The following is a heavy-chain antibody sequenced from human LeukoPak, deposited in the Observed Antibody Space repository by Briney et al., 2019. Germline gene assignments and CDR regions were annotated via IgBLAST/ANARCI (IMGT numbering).Heavy chain of an antibody. D-gene: IGHD3-10*01. V-gene: IGHV3-30*03. CDR1: GFTFSTYG. J-gene: IGHJ3*02. Sequence: GGSLRLSCAASGFTFSTYGMHWVRQAPGKGLEWVAVISYDGSNKYYADSVKGRFTISRDNSKNTLYLQMNSLRAEDTAVYYCVFEGRADAFDIWGQGTMVTVSS. CDR3: VFEGRADAFDI. CDR2: ISYDGSNK.